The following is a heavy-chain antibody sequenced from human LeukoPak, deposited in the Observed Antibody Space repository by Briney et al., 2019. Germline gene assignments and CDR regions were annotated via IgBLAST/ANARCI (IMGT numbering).Heavy chain of an antibody. V-gene: IGHV4-39*07. CDR3: AKNYCDANGVMVDDAFDV. J-gene: IGHJ3*01. D-gene: IGHD3-22*01. Sequence: SETLSLTCTVFGDSMSGAGHYWGWIRQPPGKGLDWIGTLSYSGNTYYNPSLKSRVAISGDTSKNQFSLKLTSVTAADTAVYYCAKNYCDANGVMVDDAFDVWGQGTMVSVSS. CDR2: LSYSGNT. CDR1: GDSMSGAGHY.